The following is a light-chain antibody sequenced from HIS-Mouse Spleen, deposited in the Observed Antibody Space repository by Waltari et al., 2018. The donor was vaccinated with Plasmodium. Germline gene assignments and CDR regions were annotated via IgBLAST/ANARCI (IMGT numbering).Light chain of an antibody. Sequence: DIQMTHSPSSLSASVGDRVPITCRASQSISSYLNWYQQKPGKAPKLLIYAASSLQSGVPSRFSGSGSGTDFTLTISSLQPEDVATYYCQKYNSAPWTFGQGTKVEIK. CDR1: QSISSY. CDR3: QKYNSAPWT. V-gene: IGKV1-39*01. J-gene: IGKJ1*01. CDR2: AAS.